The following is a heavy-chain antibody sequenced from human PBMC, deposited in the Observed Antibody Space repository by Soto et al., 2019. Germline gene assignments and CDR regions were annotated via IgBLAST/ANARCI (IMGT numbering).Heavy chain of an antibody. D-gene: IGHD2-15*01. V-gene: IGHV3-23*01. CDR3: ARLYCSASSCYSVGAFDI. J-gene: IGHJ3*02. Sequence: GGSLRLSCTASGFTFNHDAMTWVRQAPGRGLEWVASVSGRGGSKKYADSVKGRFIISRDNSNSTLYLQMDSLGGEDTAVYYCARLYCSASSCYSVGAFDIRGQGTMVNVSS. CDR1: GFTFNHDA. CDR2: VSGRGGSK.